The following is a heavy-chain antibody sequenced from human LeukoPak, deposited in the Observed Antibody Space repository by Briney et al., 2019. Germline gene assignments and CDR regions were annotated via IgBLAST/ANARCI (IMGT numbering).Heavy chain of an antibody. D-gene: IGHD3-3*01. V-gene: IGHV3-23*01. CDR1: GFTFSSYS. Sequence: PGGSLRLSCAASGFTFSSYSMNWVRQAPGKGLEWVSAISGSGGSTYYADSAKGRFTISRDNSKNTLYLQMNSLRAEDTAVYYCAKREEYDGFQHWGQGTLVTVSS. J-gene: IGHJ1*01. CDR3: AKREEYDGFQH. CDR2: ISGSGGST.